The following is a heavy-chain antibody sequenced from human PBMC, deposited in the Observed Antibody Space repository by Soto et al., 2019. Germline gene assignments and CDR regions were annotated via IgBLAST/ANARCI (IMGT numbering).Heavy chain of an antibody. Sequence: ASVKVSCKASGYTFTSYAIHWVRQAPGQRLEWMGWINAGNGNTKYSQKFQGRVTITRDTSASTAHMELSSLRSEDTAVYYCARGLYNPFDYWGQGTLVTVSS. CDR2: INAGNGNT. CDR3: ARGLYNPFDY. CDR1: GYTFTSYA. V-gene: IGHV1-3*01. J-gene: IGHJ4*02. D-gene: IGHD1-20*01.